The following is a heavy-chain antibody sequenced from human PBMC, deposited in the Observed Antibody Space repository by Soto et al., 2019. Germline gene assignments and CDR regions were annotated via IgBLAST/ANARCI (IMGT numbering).Heavy chain of an antibody. V-gene: IGHV2-5*01. CDR1: GFSLSTTGVG. CDR2: IYWHDDK. D-gene: IGHD6-13*01. J-gene: IGHJ4*02. CDR3: AHRGGAAVGLYYFDY. Sequence: SGPTLVNPTQTLTLTCTFSGFSLSTTGVGVSWIRQPPGKALEWLALIYWHDDKRYSPSLKSRLTITKDTSKNQVVLTMTNMDPVDTATYYCAHRGGAAVGLYYFDYCGQRAPVTVSS.